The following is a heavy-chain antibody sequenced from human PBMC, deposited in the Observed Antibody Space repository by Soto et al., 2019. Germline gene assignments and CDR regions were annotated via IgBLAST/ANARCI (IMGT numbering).Heavy chain of an antibody. Sequence: GGSLSLPCEPSGFTFTTHAMNWVRQTPGKGLEWVAAISYDEIDKKYASSVKGRFTVSRDNVKNTLSLQMNSLRPEDTAVYYCAKDSGYQLPDNYFYYGLDVWGQGTTVTVSS. CDR3: AKDSGYQLPDNYFYYGLDV. V-gene: IGHV3-30*18. CDR2: ISYDEIDK. D-gene: IGHD2-2*01. J-gene: IGHJ6*02. CDR1: GFTFTTHA.